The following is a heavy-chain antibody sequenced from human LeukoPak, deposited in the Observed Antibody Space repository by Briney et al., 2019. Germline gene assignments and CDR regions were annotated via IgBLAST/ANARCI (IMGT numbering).Heavy chain of an antibody. Sequence: VASVKVSCKVSGYTLTELSMHWVRQAPGKGLEWKGGFDPEDGETIYAQKFQGRVTMTEDTSTDTAYMELSSLRSEDTAVYYCATDPAMITFGGVIAELDTWGQGTLVTVSS. V-gene: IGHV1-24*01. CDR3: ATDPAMITFGGVIAELDT. CDR2: FDPEDGET. CDR1: GYTLTELS. J-gene: IGHJ4*02. D-gene: IGHD3-16*02.